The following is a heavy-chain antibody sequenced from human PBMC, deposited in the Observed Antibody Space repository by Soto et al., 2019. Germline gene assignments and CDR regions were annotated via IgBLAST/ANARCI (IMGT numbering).Heavy chain of an antibody. CDR1: GDSVSTGPSY. CDR3: ARGRGNGYGIDY. V-gene: IGHV4-61*01. D-gene: IGHD5-18*01. Sequence: QVRLQESGPGLVKPSETLSLTCTVSGDSVSTGPSYWSWIRQPPGKGLECIAFNQNSATTFYNPSLRSGVTISVDKTNNQFSLKLSSVTSADTGVYYCARGRGNGYGIDYWGQGTLVSVSS. CDR2: NQNSATT. J-gene: IGHJ4*02.